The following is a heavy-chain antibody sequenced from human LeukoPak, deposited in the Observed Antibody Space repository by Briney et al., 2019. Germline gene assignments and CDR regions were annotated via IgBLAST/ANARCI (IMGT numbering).Heavy chain of an antibody. D-gene: IGHD3-22*01. CDR1: GVTVYSNY. CDR2: IYTGGNT. CDR3: ARGDDSGYYDYFDY. J-gene: IGHJ4*02. V-gene: IGHV3-53*01. Sequence: GGALRLSCAASGVTVYSNYLSWVRQAPGKGLEWGSTIYTGGNTYYAASVKGRFTISRDFSKNTVFLHMNSLRAEDTAMYYCARGDDSGYYDYFDYWGQGALVTVSS.